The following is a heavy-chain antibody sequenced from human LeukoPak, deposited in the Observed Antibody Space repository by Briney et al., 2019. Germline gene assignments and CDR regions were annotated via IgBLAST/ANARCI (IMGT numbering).Heavy chain of an antibody. CDR1: GFTFDSYD. CDR2: ISGSGDST. CDR3: VKRAASTHDH. V-gene: IGHV3-23*01. Sequence: PGGSLRLSCEVSGFTFDSYDGSWVRQAPGKGLEWVSGISGSGDSTYYADSVEGRFTISRDNPKNTLYLQMNSLTAEDRAVYYCVKRAASTHDHWGQGTLVTVSS. D-gene: IGHD6-13*01. J-gene: IGHJ4*02.